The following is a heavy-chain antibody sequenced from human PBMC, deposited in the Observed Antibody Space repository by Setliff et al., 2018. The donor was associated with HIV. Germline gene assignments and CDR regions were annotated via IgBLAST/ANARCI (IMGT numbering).Heavy chain of an antibody. CDR2: INSASGGT. Sequence: ASVKVSCKASGYTFTDYYIHWVRQAPGLGLEWMGWINSASGGTNYAQNFQGRVTVTRDTSINTAYVELNSLKSDDTAVYYCARDYLHVFDIWGQGTMVTVSS. CDR1: GYTFTDYY. CDR3: ARDYLHVFDI. V-gene: IGHV1-2*02. J-gene: IGHJ3*02.